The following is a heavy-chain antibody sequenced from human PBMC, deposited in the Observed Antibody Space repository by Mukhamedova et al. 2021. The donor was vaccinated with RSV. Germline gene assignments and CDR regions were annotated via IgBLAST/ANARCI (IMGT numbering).Heavy chain of an antibody. V-gene: IGHV3-30*04. D-gene: IGHD2-15*01. Sequence: GLEWVAVISYDGSNKYYADSVKGRFTISRDNSKNTLYLQMNSLRAEDTAVYYCARDGGYCSVGSCSYY. CDR3: ARDGGYCSVGSCSYY. J-gene: IGHJ6*01. CDR2: ISYDGSNK.